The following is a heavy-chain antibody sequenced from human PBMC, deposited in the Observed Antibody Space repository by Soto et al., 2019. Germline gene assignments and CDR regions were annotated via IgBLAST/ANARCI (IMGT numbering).Heavy chain of an antibody. Sequence: VVSVKVSCKASGYSFTDYHIHWVRQAPGQGLEWLGRINPKSGGTSTAQKFQGWVTMTTDTSISTASMELTRLTSDDTAIYYCARGDSTDCSNGVCSFFYNHDMDVWGQGTTVTVSS. J-gene: IGHJ6*02. CDR3: ARGDSTDCSNGVCSFFYNHDMDV. CDR1: GYSFTDYH. D-gene: IGHD2-8*01. CDR2: INPKSGGT. V-gene: IGHV1-2*04.